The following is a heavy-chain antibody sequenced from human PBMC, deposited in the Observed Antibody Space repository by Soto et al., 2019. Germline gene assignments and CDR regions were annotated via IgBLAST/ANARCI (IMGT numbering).Heavy chain of an antibody. V-gene: IGHV4-30-4*01. D-gene: IGHD3-3*01. CDR1: GGSISSGDYY. Sequence: SETLSLTCTVSGGSISSGDYYWSWIRQPPGKGLEWIGYIYYSGSTYYNPSPKSRVTISVDTSKNQFSLKLSSVTAADTAVYYCARGPRRITIFGVVIISNWFDPWGQGTLVTVS. J-gene: IGHJ5*02. CDR2: IYYSGST. CDR3: ARGPRRITIFGVVIISNWFDP.